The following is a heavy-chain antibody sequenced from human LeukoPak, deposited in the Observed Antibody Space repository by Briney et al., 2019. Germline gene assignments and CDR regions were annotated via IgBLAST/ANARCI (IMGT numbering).Heavy chain of an antibody. D-gene: IGHD3-3*01. CDR3: ARDRAHYDFWSGYYT. CDR2: IKQDGSEK. V-gene: IGHV3-7*01. CDR1: GFTFSSYW. J-gene: IGHJ5*02. Sequence: GGSLRLSCAASGFTFSSYWMSWVRQAPGKGLEWVANIKQDGSEKYYVDSVKGRFTISRDNAKNSLYLQMNSLRAEDTAVYYCARDRAHYDFWSGYYTWGQGTLVTVSS.